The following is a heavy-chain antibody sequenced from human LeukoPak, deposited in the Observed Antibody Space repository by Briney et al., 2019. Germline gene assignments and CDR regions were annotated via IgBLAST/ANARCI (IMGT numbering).Heavy chain of an antibody. CDR2: ISYDGSNK. V-gene: IGHV3-30-3*01. J-gene: IGHJ4*02. Sequence: GGSLRLSCAASGFTFSSYAMHWVRQAPGKGLEWVAAISYDGSNKYYADSVKGRFTISRDNSKNTLYLQMNSLRAEDTAVYYCARGDGDIDYWGQGTLATVSS. D-gene: IGHD5-24*01. CDR3: ARGDGDIDY. CDR1: GFTFSSYA.